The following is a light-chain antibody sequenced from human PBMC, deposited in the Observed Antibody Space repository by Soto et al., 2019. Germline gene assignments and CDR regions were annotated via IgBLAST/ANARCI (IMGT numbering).Light chain of an antibody. CDR3: TSYVGNDIWV. Sequence: QSALTQRPSASGSPGQSVTISCTGTSSDVGAYKYVSWYQQYPGKAPKLMIYEVTKRPSGVPDRFSGSKSGNTASLTVSGLQAEDEVDYYCTSYVGNDIWVFGGGTKVTVL. V-gene: IGLV2-8*01. CDR2: EVT. CDR1: SSDVGAYKY. J-gene: IGLJ3*02.